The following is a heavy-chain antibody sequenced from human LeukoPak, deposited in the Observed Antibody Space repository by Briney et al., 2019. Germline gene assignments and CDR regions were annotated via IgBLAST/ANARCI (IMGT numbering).Heavy chain of an antibody. CDR2: IYYSGST. J-gene: IGHJ3*02. CDR3: ARARIEWELLLPDAFDI. V-gene: IGHV4-59*01. D-gene: IGHD1-26*01. Sequence: SETLSLTCTVSGGSISSYYWSWIRQPPGKGLEWIGYIYYSGSTNYNPSLKSRVTISVDTSKNQFSLKLSSVTAADTAVYYCARARIEWELLLPDAFDIWGQGTMVTVSS. CDR1: GGSISSYY.